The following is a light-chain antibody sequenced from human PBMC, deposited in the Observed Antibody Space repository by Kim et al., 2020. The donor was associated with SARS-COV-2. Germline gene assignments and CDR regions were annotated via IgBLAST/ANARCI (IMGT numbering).Light chain of an antibody. CDR3: QQGGSWPPDT. J-gene: IGKJ2*01. Sequence: EIALTQSPATLSLSPGERATLSCRASQSVTTYLAWYQQKPGQAPRLLIFDASNRATGIPARFSGSGSGTDFTLTISSLEPEDFAVYYCQQGGSWPPDTFGPGTKVDIK. CDR2: DAS. V-gene: IGKV3-11*01. CDR1: QSVTTY.